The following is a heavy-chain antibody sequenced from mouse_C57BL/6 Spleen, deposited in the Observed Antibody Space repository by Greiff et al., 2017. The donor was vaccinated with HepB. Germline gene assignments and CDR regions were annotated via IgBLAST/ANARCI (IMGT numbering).Heavy chain of an antibody. Sequence: EVQLQQSGPELVKPAASVKISCTASGYTFTDYYMNWLNQNHGKSLEWIGDINPNNGGTSYNQKFKGKATLTVDKSSSTAYLEFRIVASEDSADYYCARRGRYFDVWGTGTTVTVSS. CDR1: GYTFTDYY. V-gene: IGHV1-26*01. CDR3: ARRGRYFDV. J-gene: IGHJ1*03. CDR2: INPNNGGT.